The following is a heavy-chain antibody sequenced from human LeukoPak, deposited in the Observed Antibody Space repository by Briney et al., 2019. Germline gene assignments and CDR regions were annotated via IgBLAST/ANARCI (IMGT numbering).Heavy chain of an antibody. CDR3: AASSSWDAAFDI. J-gene: IGHJ3*02. CDR2: ISSSGSYI. Sequence: GGSLRLSCAASGFTFSSYSMNWVRQAPGKGLEWVSSISSSGSYIYYADSVKGRFTISRDNAKNSLYLQMNSLRAEDTAVYYCAASSSWDAAFDIWGQGTMVTVSS. CDR1: GFTFSSYS. V-gene: IGHV3-21*01. D-gene: IGHD6-13*01.